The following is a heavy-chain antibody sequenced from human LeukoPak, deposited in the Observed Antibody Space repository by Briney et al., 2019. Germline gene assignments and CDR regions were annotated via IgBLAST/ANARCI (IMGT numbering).Heavy chain of an antibody. CDR3: ARDREVTGTTVGLDY. V-gene: IGHV1-69*04. J-gene: IGHJ4*02. CDR2: IIPILGIA. D-gene: IGHD1-20*01. Sequence: GASVKVSCKASGGTFSSYTVSWVRRAPGQGLEWMGRIIPILGIANYAQKFQGRVTITADKSTSTAYMELSSLRSEDTAVYYRARDREVTGTTVGLDYWGQGTLVTVSS. CDR1: GGTFSSYT.